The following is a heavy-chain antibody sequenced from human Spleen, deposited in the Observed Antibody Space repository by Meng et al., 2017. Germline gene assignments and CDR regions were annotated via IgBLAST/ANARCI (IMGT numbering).Heavy chain of an antibody. Sequence: SETLSLTCAVYGGSFSVYYWTWIRQPPGKGLEWLGEITHSGSTNYNPSLESRATISVDTSQNNLSLKLSSVTAADSAVYYCARGPTTMAHDFDYWGQGTLVTVSS. J-gene: IGHJ4*02. CDR1: GGSFSVYY. CDR2: ITHSGST. D-gene: IGHD4-11*01. CDR3: ARGPTTMAHDFDY. V-gene: IGHV4-34*01.